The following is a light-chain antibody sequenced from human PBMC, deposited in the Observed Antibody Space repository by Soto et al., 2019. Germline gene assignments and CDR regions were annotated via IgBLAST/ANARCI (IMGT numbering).Light chain of an antibody. CDR1: QSVGIK. Sequence: EIVMTQSPATLSVSPGERATLSCRASQSVGIKLAWYQQKPGQAPRLLIYGASTRATGIPGRFSGSGSGAEFTLTISSLQSEDFALYYCQQYYDWPPTFGQGTKVDIK. CDR3: QQYYDWPPT. J-gene: IGKJ1*01. V-gene: IGKV3-15*01. CDR2: GAS.